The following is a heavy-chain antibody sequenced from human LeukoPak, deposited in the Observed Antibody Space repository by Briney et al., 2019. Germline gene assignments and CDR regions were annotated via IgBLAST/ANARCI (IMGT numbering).Heavy chain of an antibody. CDR1: GYTFASYY. CDR3: ARGGRYTDWSAP. Sequence: ASVKVSCKASGYTFASYYMHWVRQAPEQGLEWVGIINPSDGSTTYAQKFQGRVTVTRDTSTSTVYMELSSLRSEDTAVYYCARGGRYTDWSAPGGQERLVTVSS. D-gene: IGHD1-14*01. V-gene: IGHV1-46*01. CDR2: INPSDGST. J-gene: IGHJ5*02.